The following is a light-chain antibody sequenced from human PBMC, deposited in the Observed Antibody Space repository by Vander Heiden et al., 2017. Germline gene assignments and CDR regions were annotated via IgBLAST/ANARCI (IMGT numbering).Light chain of an antibody. CDR3: QQYNSYFT. V-gene: IGKV1-5*03. CDR1: QSISSW. J-gene: IGKJ4*01. CDR2: KAS. Sequence: DIQMTQSPSTLSASVGDRLTITCRASQSISSWLAWYQQKPGKAPKLLIYKASSLESGVPSRFSGSGSGTEFTLTISSLQPDDFATYYFQQYNSYFTFGGGTKVEIK.